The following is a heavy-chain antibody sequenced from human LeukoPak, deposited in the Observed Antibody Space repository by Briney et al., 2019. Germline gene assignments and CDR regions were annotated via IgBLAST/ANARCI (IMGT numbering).Heavy chain of an antibody. CDR1: GYTFTGYY. J-gene: IGHJ4*02. CDR3: ARGGSSGEWFSHLDY. Sequence: GSVKVSCKASGYTFTGYYVHWVRQAPGQGLEWMGWINPNSGGTNYAQKFQGRVTMTRDTSISTAYMELSRLRSDDTAVYYCARGGSSGEWFSHLDYWGQGTLVTVSS. V-gene: IGHV1-2*02. CDR2: INPNSGGT. D-gene: IGHD3-3*01.